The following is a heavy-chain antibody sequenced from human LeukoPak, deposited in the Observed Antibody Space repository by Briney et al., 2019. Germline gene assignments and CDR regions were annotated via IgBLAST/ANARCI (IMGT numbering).Heavy chain of an antibody. CDR3: ARRVRHHSYHYYGMDV. J-gene: IGHJ6*02. V-gene: IGHV4-39*01. Sequence: TSETLSLTCTVSGGSISSSSYYWGWIRQPPGKGLEWIGSIYYSGSTYYNPSLKSRVTISVDTSKNQFSLKLSSVTAADTAVYYCARRVRHHSYHYYGMDVWGQGTTVTVSS. CDR2: IYYSGST. CDR1: GGSISSSSYY. D-gene: IGHD4-23*01.